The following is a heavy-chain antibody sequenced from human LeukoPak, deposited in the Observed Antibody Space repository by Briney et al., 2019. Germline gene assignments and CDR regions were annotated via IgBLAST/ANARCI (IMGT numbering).Heavy chain of an antibody. Sequence: PGGSLRLSCAAPGFTFSSYAMSWVRQAPGKGLEWVSAIGGSGDFTYYADSVKGRFTISRDNSKNTLSLHMNTLRAEDTAVYYCAKDLLQTFFFDSSGYYSDAFGMWGQGTMVTVSP. CDR1: GFTFSSYA. V-gene: IGHV3-23*01. CDR3: AKDLLQTFFFDSSGYYSDAFGM. J-gene: IGHJ3*02. D-gene: IGHD3-22*01. CDR2: IGGSGDFT.